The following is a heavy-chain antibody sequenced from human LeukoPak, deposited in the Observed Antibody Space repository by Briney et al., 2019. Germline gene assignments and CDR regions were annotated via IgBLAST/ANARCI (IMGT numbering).Heavy chain of an antibody. CDR1: GGSISSSNW. D-gene: IGHD2-15*01. CDR3: ARQRTGARYCSGGSCYPGYYYMDV. CDR2: IYHSGST. J-gene: IGHJ6*03. V-gene: IGHV4-4*02. Sequence: PSETLSLTCAVSGGSISSSNWWSWVRQPPGKGLEWIGEIYHSGSTNYNPSLKSRVTISVDTSKNQFSLKLSSVTAADTAVYYCARQRTGARYCSGGSCYPGYYYMDVWGKGTTVTVSS.